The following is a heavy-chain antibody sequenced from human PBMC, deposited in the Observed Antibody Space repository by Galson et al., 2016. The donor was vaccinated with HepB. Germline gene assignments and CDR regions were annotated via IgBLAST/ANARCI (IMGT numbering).Heavy chain of an antibody. CDR3: ARVAVTGNYYYYGVDV. J-gene: IGHJ6*02. D-gene: IGHD6-19*01. Sequence: CAISGDSVSSNSAAWHWIRQPPSRGLEWLGRTYYRSKWYNDYAVSVKSRITINPDTSKNQFSLQLSSVTPEDTAVYYCARVAVTGNYYYYGVDVWGQGTTVTVSS. CDR2: TYYRSKWYN. CDR1: GDSVSSNSAA. V-gene: IGHV6-1*01.